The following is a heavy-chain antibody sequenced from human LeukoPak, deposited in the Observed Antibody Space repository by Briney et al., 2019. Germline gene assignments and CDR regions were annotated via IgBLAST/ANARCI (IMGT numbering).Heavy chain of an antibody. CDR2: IYYSGST. Sequence: SETLSLTCTVSGGSISSSIYYWGWIRQPPGKGLEWIGSIYYSGSTYYNPSLKSRVTISVDTSKNQFSLKLSSVTAADTAVYYCARDGITGTTAVAFDIWGQGTMVTVSS. J-gene: IGHJ3*02. CDR1: GGSISSSIYY. D-gene: IGHD1-7*01. CDR3: ARDGITGTTAVAFDI. V-gene: IGHV4-39*07.